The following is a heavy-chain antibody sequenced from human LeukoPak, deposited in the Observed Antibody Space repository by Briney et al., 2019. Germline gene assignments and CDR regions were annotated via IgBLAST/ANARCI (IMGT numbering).Heavy chain of an antibody. V-gene: IGHV4-39*07. D-gene: IGHD3-16*01. J-gene: IGHJ3*02. CDR3: ASRGRRDAFDI. Sequence: SETLSLTCTVSGDSVSSSAYYWGWIRQPPGKGLEWIGSMYYSGSTYYNPSLKSRVTISVDTSKNQFSLKLSSVTAADTAVYYCASRGRRDAFDIWGQGTMVTVSS. CDR1: GDSVSSSAYY. CDR2: MYYSGST.